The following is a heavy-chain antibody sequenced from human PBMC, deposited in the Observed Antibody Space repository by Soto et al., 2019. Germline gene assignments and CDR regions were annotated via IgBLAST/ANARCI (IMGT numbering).Heavy chain of an antibody. CDR1: GGSISNYY. CDR2: IFYSGST. J-gene: IGHJ5*02. D-gene: IGHD1-26*01. V-gene: IGHV4-59*01. Sequence: QVQLQESGPGLVKPSETLSLTCTVSGGSISNYYWSWIRQPPGKGLEWIGCIFYSGSTNYSPSLTSRVTISVDTSKNQFSLELSSVTAADTAVYYYARDGKVSGSATHWFDPWGQGTLVTVSS. CDR3: ARDGKVSGSATHWFDP.